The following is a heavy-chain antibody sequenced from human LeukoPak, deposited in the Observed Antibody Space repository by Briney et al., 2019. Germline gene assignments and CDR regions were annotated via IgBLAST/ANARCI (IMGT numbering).Heavy chain of an antibody. J-gene: IGHJ3*02. Sequence: GGSLRLSCAASGFTFSSYWMSWVRQAPGKGLEWVANIKEDGSEKYYVDSVKGRFTISRDNAKNSLYLQMNSLRAEDTAVYYCAREGYDFWSGYYSAFVIWGQGTMVTVSS. D-gene: IGHD3-3*01. CDR1: GFTFSSYW. CDR3: AREGYDFWSGYYSAFVI. V-gene: IGHV3-7*01. CDR2: IKEDGSEK.